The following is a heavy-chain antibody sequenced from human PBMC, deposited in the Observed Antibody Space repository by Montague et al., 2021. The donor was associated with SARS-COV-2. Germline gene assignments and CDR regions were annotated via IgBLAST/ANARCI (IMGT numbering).Heavy chain of an antibody. V-gene: IGHV4-59*08. D-gene: IGHD1-26*01. CDR2: IHYSWST. CDR1: GGSISNYY. J-gene: IGHJ6*02. CDR3: ARQGLEGANTYYFGLDV. Sequence: SETLSLTCTVSGGSISNYYWSWIRQPPGKGLEWIGYIHYSWSTSSHPSLKGRVTISIDTSKNQFSLNLSSVTAADTAIYYCARQGLEGANTYYFGLDVWGQGTTVTVSS.